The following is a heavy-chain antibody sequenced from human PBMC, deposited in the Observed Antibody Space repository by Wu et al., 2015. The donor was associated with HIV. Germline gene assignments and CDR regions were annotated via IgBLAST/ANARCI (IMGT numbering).Heavy chain of an antibody. D-gene: IGHD3-10*01. CDR2: ISAYNGNT. CDR3: ARDGPYYYGSGSPHRWYYGMDV. Sequence: QVQLVQSGAEVKKPGASVKVSCKASGYTFTSYGISWVRQAPGQGLEWMGWISAYNGNTNYAQKLQGRVTMTTDTSTSTAYMELRSLRSDDTAVYYCARDGPYYYGSGSPHRWYYGMDVWGQGTTVTGLL. J-gene: IGHJ6*02. V-gene: IGHV1-18*01. CDR1: GYTFTSYG.